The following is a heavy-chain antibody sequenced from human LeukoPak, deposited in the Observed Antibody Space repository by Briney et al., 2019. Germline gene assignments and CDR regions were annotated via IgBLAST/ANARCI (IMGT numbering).Heavy chain of an antibody. V-gene: IGHV4-31*03. Sequence: SETLSLTCTVSGGSISSGGYYWSWIRQHPGKGLEWIGYIYYSGSTYYNPSLKSRVTISVDRSKNQFSLKLSSVTAADTAVYYCARDRMVGDGYNWDFDYWGQGTLVTVSS. CDR1: GGSISSGGYY. CDR2: IYYSGST. J-gene: IGHJ4*02. D-gene: IGHD5-24*01. CDR3: ARDRMVGDGYNWDFDY.